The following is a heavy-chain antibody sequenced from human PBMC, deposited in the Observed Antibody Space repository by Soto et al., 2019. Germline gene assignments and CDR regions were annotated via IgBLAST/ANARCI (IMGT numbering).Heavy chain of an antibody. CDR1: GFTFSRHG. CDR2: IWYDGSNS. Sequence: QEQLVESGGGVVQPGMSLRLSCAASGFTFSRHGMHWVRQAPGKGLEWVAVIWYDGSNSYYADPVKGRFTISKDDAKNTLYLQMNSLRAGDTAVYYCARERCVVGAQIDLWGQGTLVTVSS. CDR3: ARERCVVGAQIDL. V-gene: IGHV3-33*01. J-gene: IGHJ4*02. D-gene: IGHD1-26*01.